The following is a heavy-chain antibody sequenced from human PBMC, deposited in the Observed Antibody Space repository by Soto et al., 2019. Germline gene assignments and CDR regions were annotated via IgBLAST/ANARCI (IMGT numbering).Heavy chain of an antibody. J-gene: IGHJ6*02. Sequence: QGQLVQSGPEVKKPGASVKVSCKASGYTFSRYGISWMRQAPGQGLEWIGWISGYNGDTKYAQKVPGRGTMTIDTSPYTAYMELRSLTSDDTAIYYCAKNGQPPYYYYGMDVWGQGTTVTVSS. D-gene: IGHD2-8*01. CDR2: ISGYNGDT. CDR1: GYTFSRYG. V-gene: IGHV1-18*01. CDR3: AKNGQPPYYYYGMDV.